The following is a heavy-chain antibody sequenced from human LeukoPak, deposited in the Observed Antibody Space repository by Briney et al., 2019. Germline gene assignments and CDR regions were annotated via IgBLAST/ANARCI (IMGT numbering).Heavy chain of an antibody. J-gene: IGHJ4*02. Sequence: SETLSLTCAVYGGSFSGYYWSWIRQPPGKGLEWIGEINHSGSTNYNPSLKSRVTISVDTSKNQFSLKLSSVTAADTAVYYCAGLYSSSWYLYLYYFDYWGQGTLVTVSS. CDR2: INHSGST. CDR1: GGSFSGYY. CDR3: AGLYSSSWYLYLYYFDY. V-gene: IGHV4-34*01. D-gene: IGHD6-13*01.